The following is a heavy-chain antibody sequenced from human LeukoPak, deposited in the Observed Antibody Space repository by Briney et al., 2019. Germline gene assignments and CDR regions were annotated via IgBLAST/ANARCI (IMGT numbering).Heavy chain of an antibody. Sequence: SETLSLTCAVYGGSFSGYYWSWIRQPPGKGLEWIGEINHSGSTNYNPSLKSRVTISVDTSKNQFSLKLSSVTAADTAVYYCARDHCSSTSCHEDYYYYGMDVRGKGTTVTVSS. J-gene: IGHJ6*04. CDR2: INHSGST. CDR1: GGSFSGYY. D-gene: IGHD2-2*01. CDR3: ARDHCSSTSCHEDYYYYGMDV. V-gene: IGHV4-34*01.